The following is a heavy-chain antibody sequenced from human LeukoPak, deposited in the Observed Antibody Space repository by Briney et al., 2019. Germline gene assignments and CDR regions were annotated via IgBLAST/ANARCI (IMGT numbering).Heavy chain of an antibody. Sequence: SETLSLTCTVCGGSISSSSYYWGWIRQPPGRGLEWMGSIYYSGSTYYNPSLKSRVTISVDTSKNQFSLKLSSVTAADTAVYYCARGRQDVTMIVVVMTAVSYYLDVWGKGTTVTVS. CDR2: IYYSGST. CDR1: GGSISSSSYY. CDR3: ARGRQDVTMIVVVMTAVSYYLDV. D-gene: IGHD3-22*01. V-gene: IGHV4-39*07. J-gene: IGHJ6*03.